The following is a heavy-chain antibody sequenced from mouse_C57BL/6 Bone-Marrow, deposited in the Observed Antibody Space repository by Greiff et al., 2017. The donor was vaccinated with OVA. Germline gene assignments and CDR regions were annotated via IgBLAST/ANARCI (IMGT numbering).Heavy chain of an antibody. Sequence: QVQLQQSGAELVKPGASVKMSCKASGYTFTSYWITWVKQRPGQGLEWIGDIYPGSGSTNYNEKFKSKATLTVDTSSSTAYMQLSSLTSEDSAVYYCARLTTVDYYAMDYWGQGTSVTVSS. CDR3: ARLTTVDYYAMDY. CDR1: GYTFTSYW. D-gene: IGHD1-1*01. J-gene: IGHJ4*01. V-gene: IGHV1-55*01. CDR2: IYPGSGST.